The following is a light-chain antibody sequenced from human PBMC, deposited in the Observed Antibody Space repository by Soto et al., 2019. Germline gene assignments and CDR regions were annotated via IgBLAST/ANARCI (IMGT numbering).Light chain of an antibody. CDR3: SSYTSSRAYV. CDR1: RGDVGCYTY. CDR2: DVS. Sequence: SVLTQPAGVSGSRGQSITISWTGTRGDVGCYTYVSWYQQQSGKAPKLMIPDVSNRPSGVSNRFSGSKSGNTASLTISGLQPEDEADYYCSSYTSSRAYVFRSGTKVTVL. V-gene: IGLV2-14*03. J-gene: IGLJ1*01.